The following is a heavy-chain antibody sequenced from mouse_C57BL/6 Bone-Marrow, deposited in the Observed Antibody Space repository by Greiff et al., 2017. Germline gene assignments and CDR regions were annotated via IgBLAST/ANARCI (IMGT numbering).Heavy chain of an antibody. Sequence: EVKLVESGGGLVQPGGSLKLSCAASGFTFSDYYMYWVRQTPEKRLEWVAYISNGGGSTYYPDTVKGRFTISRDNAKNTLYLQISRLKSEDTAMYYCARRDYYGSFAYWGQGTLVTVSA. CDR3: ARRDYYGSFAY. J-gene: IGHJ3*01. V-gene: IGHV5-12*01. D-gene: IGHD1-1*01. CDR2: ISNGGGST. CDR1: GFTFSDYY.